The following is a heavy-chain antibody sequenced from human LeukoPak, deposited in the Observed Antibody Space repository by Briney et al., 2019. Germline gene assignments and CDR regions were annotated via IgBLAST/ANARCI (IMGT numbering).Heavy chain of an antibody. CDR3: ARHTNWNYGRGVAFDI. D-gene: IGHD1-7*01. V-gene: IGHV1-69*05. Sequence: GASVKVSCKASGGTFSSYAISWVRQAPGQGLEWMGGIIPIFGTANYAQKFQGRVTITTDESTSTAYMELSSLRSEDTAVYYCARHTNWNYGRGVAFDIWGQGTMVTVSS. J-gene: IGHJ3*02. CDR1: GGTFSSYA. CDR2: IIPIFGTA.